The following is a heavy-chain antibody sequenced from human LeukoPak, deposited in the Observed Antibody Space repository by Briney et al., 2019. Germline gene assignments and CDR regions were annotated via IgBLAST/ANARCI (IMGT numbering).Heavy chain of an antibody. Sequence: GESLKISCKGSGSRFTSYWIGWVRQMPGKGLEWMGIIYPGDSDTRYSPSFQGQVTISADKSISTAYLQWSSLKASDTAMYYCARLLLWFGELSGFDYWGQGTLVTVSS. V-gene: IGHV5-51*01. CDR3: ARLLLWFGELSGFDY. D-gene: IGHD3-10*01. J-gene: IGHJ4*02. CDR1: GSRFTSYW. CDR2: IYPGDSDT.